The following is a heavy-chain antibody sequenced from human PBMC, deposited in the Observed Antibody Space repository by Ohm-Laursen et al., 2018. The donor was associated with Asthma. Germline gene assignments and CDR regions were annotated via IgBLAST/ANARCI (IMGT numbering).Heavy chain of an antibody. Sequence: SLRLSCAAAGFTFSSYSMNWVRQAPGKGLEWVSYISSSSSTIYYADSVKGRFTISRDNSKNTLYLQMNGLRAEDTAVYYCAKVVLMDVWGQGTTVTVSS. J-gene: IGHJ6*02. CDR3: AKVVLMDV. CDR2: ISSSSSTI. V-gene: IGHV3-48*01. CDR1: GFTFSSYS. D-gene: IGHD3-16*02.